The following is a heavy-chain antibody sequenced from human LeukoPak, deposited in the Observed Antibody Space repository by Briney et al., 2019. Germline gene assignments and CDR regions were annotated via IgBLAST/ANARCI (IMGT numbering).Heavy chain of an antibody. D-gene: IGHD2-2*01. CDR3: ARGALPASFDY. J-gene: IGHJ4*02. V-gene: IGHV4-34*01. CDR1: GGSFSGYY. CDR2: INHSGST. Sequence: PSETLSLTCAVYGGSFSGYYWSWIRQPPGKGLEWIGEINHSGSTNYNPSLKSRVTISVGTSKNQFSLKLSSVTAADTAVYYCARGALPASFDYWGQGTLVTVSS.